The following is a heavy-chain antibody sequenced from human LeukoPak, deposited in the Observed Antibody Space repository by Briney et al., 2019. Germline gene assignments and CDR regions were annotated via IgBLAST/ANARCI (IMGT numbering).Heavy chain of an antibody. V-gene: IGHV3-23*01. Sequence: PGGSLRLSCVASGFTFSSYAMSWVRQAPGKGLEWVSAISGSGGSTYYADSVKGRFTISRDNSKNTLYLQMNSLRAEDTAVYYCARVTGYYYDSSGYSFDYWGQGTLVTVSS. D-gene: IGHD3-22*01. J-gene: IGHJ4*02. CDR2: ISGSGGST. CDR3: ARVTGYYYDSSGYSFDY. CDR1: GFTFSSYA.